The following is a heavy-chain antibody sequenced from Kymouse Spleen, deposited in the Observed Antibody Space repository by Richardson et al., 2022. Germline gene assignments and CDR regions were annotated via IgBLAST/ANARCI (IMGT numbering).Heavy chain of an antibody. J-gene: IGHJ6*02. Sequence: QVQLVQSGAEVKKPGASVKVSCKASGYTFTSYDINWVRQATGQGLEWMGWMNPNSGNTGYAQKFQGRVTMTRNTSISTAYMELSSLRSEDTAVYYCARDEDSSGWSYYYYYGMDVWGQGTTVTVSS. CDR2: MNPNSGNT. V-gene: IGHV1-8*01. D-gene: IGHD6-19*01. CDR1: GYTFTSYD. CDR3: ARDEDSSGWSYYYYYGMDV.